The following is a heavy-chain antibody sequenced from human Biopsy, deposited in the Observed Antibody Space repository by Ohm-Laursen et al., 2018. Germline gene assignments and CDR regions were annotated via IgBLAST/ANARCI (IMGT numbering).Heavy chain of an antibody. J-gene: IGHJ6*02. V-gene: IGHV4-34*01. CDR3: VRGVDYYDPYHYYALDV. CDR1: GESFNGYY. D-gene: IGHD3-22*01. Sequence: GTLSLTCVVYGESFNGYYWSWIRQTPGKGLEWIGEINHSGRTNYNPSLKSRVTISVDTSKNQFSLKVRSVTAADTAVYYCVRGVDYYDPYHYYALDVWGQGATVTVSS. CDR2: INHSGRT.